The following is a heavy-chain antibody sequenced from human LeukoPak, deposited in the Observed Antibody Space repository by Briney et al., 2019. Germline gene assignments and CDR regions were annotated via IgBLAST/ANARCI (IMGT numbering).Heavy chain of an antibody. Sequence: PGGSLRLSCAASGFTLNNYGMHWVRQAPGKGLEWVAGIRHDESNKYFTDSVKGRFTISRDSSKNTLYLQMNSLRPEDTAVYYCARLGYGGSGWYFDYWGQGTLVTVSS. CDR2: IRHDESNK. CDR3: ARLGYGGSGWYFDY. CDR1: GFTLNNYG. V-gene: IGHV3-33*01. J-gene: IGHJ4*02. D-gene: IGHD6-19*01.